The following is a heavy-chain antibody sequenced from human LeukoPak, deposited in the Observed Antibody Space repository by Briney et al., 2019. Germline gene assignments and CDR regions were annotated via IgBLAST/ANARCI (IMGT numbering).Heavy chain of an antibody. Sequence: QTGGSLRLSCAASGFTFSSYGMHWVRQAPGKGLEWVAVIWYDGGNKYYADSVKGRFTISRDNSKNTLYLQMNSLRAEDTAVYYCAKGVAAAKNWFDPWGQGTLVTVSS. D-gene: IGHD6-13*01. V-gene: IGHV3-33*06. CDR1: GFTFSSYG. CDR2: IWYDGGNK. CDR3: AKGVAAAKNWFDP. J-gene: IGHJ5*02.